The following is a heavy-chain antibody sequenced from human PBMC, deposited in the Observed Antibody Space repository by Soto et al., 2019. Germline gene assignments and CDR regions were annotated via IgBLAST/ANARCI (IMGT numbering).Heavy chain of an antibody. Sequence: GGSLRLSCAASGFTFSSYWMHWVRQAPGKGLVWVSRINSDGSSTSYADSVKGRFTISRDNAKNTLYLQMNSLRAEDTAVYYCARSPSYDFWSGYSLISMDVWGKGTTVTVSS. CDR3: ARSPSYDFWSGYSLISMDV. CDR1: GFTFSSYW. V-gene: IGHV3-74*01. CDR2: INSDGSST. J-gene: IGHJ6*03. D-gene: IGHD3-3*01.